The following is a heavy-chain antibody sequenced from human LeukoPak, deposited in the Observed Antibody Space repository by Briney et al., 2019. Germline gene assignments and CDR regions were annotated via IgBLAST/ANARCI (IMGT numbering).Heavy chain of an antibody. CDR2: IYPGDSDT. V-gene: IGHV5-51*01. CDR1: GYTFTNYW. J-gene: IGHJ5*02. D-gene: IGHD5-12*01. Sequence: GESLKISCKASGYTFTNYWIGWVRQMPGKGLEWMGTIYPGDSDTRYSPSFQGQVTISADKSSSTAYLQWSSLRASDTAVYFCARRAYSHEWFDPWGQGTLVTVSS. CDR3: ARRAYSHEWFDP.